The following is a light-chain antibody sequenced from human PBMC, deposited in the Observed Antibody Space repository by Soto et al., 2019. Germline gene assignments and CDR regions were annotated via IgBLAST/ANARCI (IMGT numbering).Light chain of an antibody. J-gene: IGKJ1*01. CDR2: GAS. CDR3: HQYNNWLWT. CDR1: QSVDSN. Sequence: EIVMTQSPGTLSVSPGERVTLSCRASQSVDSNLACYSQRPGQAPRLLIYGASTRATGIPARFSGSGSGTECTITISGLQSEDFAVYFCHQYNNWLWTFGQGTRVEIK. V-gene: IGKV3-15*01.